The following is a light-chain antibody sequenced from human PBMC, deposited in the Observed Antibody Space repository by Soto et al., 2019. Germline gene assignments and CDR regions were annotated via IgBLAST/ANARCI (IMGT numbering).Light chain of an antibody. CDR3: QSYDSSLSGDV. J-gene: IGLJ1*01. CDR2: ENN. CDR1: SSNIGAGYE. V-gene: IGLV1-40*01. Sequence: QSVLTQPPSVSAAPGQRVTISCTGSSSNIGAGYEAHWYQQVPGTAPKLLIYENNNRPSGVPDRFSVSRSGTSASLAITGLQAEDEAEYYCQSYDSSLSGDVFGTGTKLTVL.